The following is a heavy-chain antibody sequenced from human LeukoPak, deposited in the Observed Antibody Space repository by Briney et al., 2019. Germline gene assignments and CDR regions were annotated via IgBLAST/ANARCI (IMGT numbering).Heavy chain of an antibody. CDR2: IYYSGST. CDR3: ARSRRFYYYYYGMDV. V-gene: IGHV4-59*12. Sequence: PSETLSLTCTVSGGSISSYYWSWIRQPPGKGLEWIGYIYYSGSTNYNPSLKSRVTISVDTSKNQFSLKLSSVTAADTAVYYCARSRRFYYYYYGMDVWGQGTTVTVSS. J-gene: IGHJ6*02. CDR1: GGSISSYY.